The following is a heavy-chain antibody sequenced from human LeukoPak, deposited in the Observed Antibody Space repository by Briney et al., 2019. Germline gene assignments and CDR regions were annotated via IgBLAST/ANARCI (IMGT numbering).Heavy chain of an antibody. Sequence: VRCPRLSSAASGFSFSSHTMSSGCQAPRGGLGSVSGIIGGAGSTYYADSVKGRFTISRDNAKNSLYLQMNSLRAEDTAVYYCASGELGGLFDYWGQGTLVTVSS. CDR3: ASGELGGLFDY. CDR2: IIGGAGST. D-gene: IGHD3-10*01. V-gene: IGHV3-23*01. J-gene: IGHJ4*02. CDR1: GFSFSSHT.